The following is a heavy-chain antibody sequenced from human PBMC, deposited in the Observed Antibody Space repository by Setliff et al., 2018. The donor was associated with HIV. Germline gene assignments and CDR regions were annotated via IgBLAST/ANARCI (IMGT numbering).Heavy chain of an antibody. CDR3: ARNEEGLCTY. CDR1: GYSLRSFA. V-gene: IGHV7-4-1*01. D-gene: IGHD1-1*01. CDR2: INTYTGKP. J-gene: IGHJ4*02. Sequence: ASVKVSCKASGYSLRSFAMNWVRQAPGQGLEWMGWINTYTGKPTYAQGFTGRFVFSLDTSVSTAYLQIDSLKDEDTAIHYCARNEEGLCTYWGQGTPVTVSS.